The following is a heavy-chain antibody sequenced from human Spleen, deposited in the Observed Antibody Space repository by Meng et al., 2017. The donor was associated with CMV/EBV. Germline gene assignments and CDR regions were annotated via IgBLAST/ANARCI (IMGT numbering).Heavy chain of an antibody. J-gene: IGHJ4*02. CDR3: ARDYVSTGLNDY. Sequence: GSLRLSCTVSGASISSYYWTWIRQPPGKGLEWIGYIYYSGNTNYNPSLKSRVTITVDTSKNQYSLKLSSVTAADTAVYYCARDYVSTGLNDYWGQGTLVTVSS. V-gene: IGHV4-59*01. D-gene: IGHD3-22*01. CDR2: IYYSGNT. CDR1: GASISSYY.